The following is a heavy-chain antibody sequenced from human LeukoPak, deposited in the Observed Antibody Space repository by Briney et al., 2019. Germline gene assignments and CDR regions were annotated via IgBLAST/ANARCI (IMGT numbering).Heavy chain of an antibody. Sequence: PGGSLRLSCAASGFTFSSYAMSWVRQAPGKGLEWVSAISGSGGSTYYADSVKGRFAISRDNSKNTLYLQMNSLRAEDTVVYYCAKDRPRGTAMDYWGQGTLVTVSS. CDR1: GFTFSSYA. J-gene: IGHJ4*02. V-gene: IGHV3-23*01. CDR2: ISGSGGST. D-gene: IGHD5-18*01. CDR3: AKDRPRGTAMDY.